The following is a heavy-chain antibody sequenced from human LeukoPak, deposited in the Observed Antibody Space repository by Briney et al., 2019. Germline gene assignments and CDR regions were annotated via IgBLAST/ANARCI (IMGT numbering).Heavy chain of an antibody. CDR1: GYIFTTYY. CDR3: ARDGQYSSSPDWFDP. CDR2: INPYSGGT. Sequence: ASVKVSCKASGYIFTTYYMHWVRQVPGQGLEWMGWINPYSGGTNYAQKFEGRVTMTRDTSISTAYMELSRLISDDTAVYYCARDGQYSSSPDWFDPWGQGTLVTVSS. D-gene: IGHD6-13*01. V-gene: IGHV1-2*02. J-gene: IGHJ5*02.